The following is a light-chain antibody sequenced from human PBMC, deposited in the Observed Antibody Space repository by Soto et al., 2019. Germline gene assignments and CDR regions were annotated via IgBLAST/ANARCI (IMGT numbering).Light chain of an antibody. CDR3: AVWDDSLNGWV. Sequence: QSVLTQPPSASGTPGQRVTISCSGSSSNIGTNAVNWCQQLPGTAPRLLIYSNDQRPPGVPDRFSGSKSGTSASLDISGLQSEDEADYFCAVWDDSLNGWVFGGGTKVTVL. CDR1: SSNIGTNA. CDR2: SND. J-gene: IGLJ3*02. V-gene: IGLV1-44*01.